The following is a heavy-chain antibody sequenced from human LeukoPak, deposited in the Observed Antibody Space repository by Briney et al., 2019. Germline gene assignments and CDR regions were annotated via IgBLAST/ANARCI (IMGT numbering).Heavy chain of an antibody. J-gene: IGHJ5*02. D-gene: IGHD2-15*01. CDR3: TTDLIVVVVAAEDNWFDP. CDR2: IKSKTDGGTT. Sequence: GGSLRLSCAASGFTLSNAWMSWVRQAPGKGLEWVGRIKSKTDGGTTDYAAPVKGRFTISRDDSKNTLYLQMNSLKTEDTAVYYCTTDLIVVVVAAEDNWFDPWGQGTLVTVSS. CDR1: GFTLSNAW. V-gene: IGHV3-15*01.